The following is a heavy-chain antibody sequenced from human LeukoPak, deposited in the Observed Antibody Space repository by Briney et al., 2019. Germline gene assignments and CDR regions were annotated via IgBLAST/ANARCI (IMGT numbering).Heavy chain of an antibody. CDR3: ARDFGLYYDSRDDAFDI. V-gene: IGHV4-31*03. J-gene: IGHJ3*02. CDR1: GGSISSGGYY. CDR2: IYYSGST. D-gene: IGHD3-22*01. Sequence: SQTLSLTCTVSGGSISSGGYYWSWIRQHPGKGLEWIGYIYYSGSTYYNPSLKSRVTISVDTSKNQFSLKLSSVTAADTAVYYCARDFGLYYDSRDDAFDIWGQGTMVTVSS.